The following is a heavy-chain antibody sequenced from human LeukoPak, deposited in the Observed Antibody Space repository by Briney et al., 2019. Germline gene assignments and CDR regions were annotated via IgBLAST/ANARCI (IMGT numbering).Heavy chain of an antibody. CDR3: ARGLRFMGMDV. J-gene: IGHJ6*02. V-gene: IGHV4-30-2*01. CDR2: ISHSGST. Sequence: NPSETLSLTCAVSGGSISSSGYSWSWIRQPPGKGLEWIGYISHSGSTYYNPSLKSRVTISVDRSKNLFSLNLSSVTAADTAVYYCARGLRFMGMDVWGQGTTVTVSS. D-gene: IGHD4-17*01. CDR1: GGSISSSGYS.